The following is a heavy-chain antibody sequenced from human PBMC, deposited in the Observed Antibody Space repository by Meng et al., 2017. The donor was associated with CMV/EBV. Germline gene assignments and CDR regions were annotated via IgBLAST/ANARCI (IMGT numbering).Heavy chain of an antibody. J-gene: IGHJ1*01. D-gene: IGHD2-2*01. Sequence: GGSLRLSCAASGFTFSNAWMSWVRQAPGKGLEWVAFIRYDGSNKYYADSVKGRFTISRDNSKNTLYLQMNSLRAEDTAVYYCAKDHKSCSSTSCYFLWGQGTLVTVSS. CDR1: GFTFSNAW. V-gene: IGHV3-30*02. CDR2: IRYDGSNK. CDR3: AKDHKSCSSTSCYFL.